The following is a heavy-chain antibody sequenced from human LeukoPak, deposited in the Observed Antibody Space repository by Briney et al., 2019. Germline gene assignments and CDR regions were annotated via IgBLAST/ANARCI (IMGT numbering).Heavy chain of an antibody. D-gene: IGHD3-9*01. CDR2: IIPIFGTA. CDR1: GYTFTHYA. V-gene: IGHV1-69*13. J-gene: IGHJ4*02. CDR3: ARKYYDILTGYSYDRYYLDY. Sequence: ASVKVSCKASGYTFTHYAISWVRQAPGQGLEWMGGIIPIFGTANYAQKFQGRVTITADESTSTAYMELSSLRSEDTAVYYCARKYYDILTGYSYDRYYLDYWGQGTLVTVSS.